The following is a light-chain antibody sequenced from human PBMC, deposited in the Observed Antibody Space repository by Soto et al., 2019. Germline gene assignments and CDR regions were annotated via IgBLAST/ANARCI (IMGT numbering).Light chain of an antibody. CDR2: GAS. V-gene: IGKV3-20*01. J-gene: IGKJ1*01. Sequence: DIVLTQSPGTLSLSPGERATLSCRASQSVRSSHLAWYQQKPGQAPRLVIYGASSRATGIPDRFSGSGSGTDFTLTISRLEAEDFAVYYCQQYGSSPRTFGQGTKVDIK. CDR1: QSVRSSH. CDR3: QQYGSSPRT.